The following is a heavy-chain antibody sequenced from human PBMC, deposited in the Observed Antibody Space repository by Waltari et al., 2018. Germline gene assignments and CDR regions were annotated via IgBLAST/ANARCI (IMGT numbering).Heavy chain of an antibody. Sequence: QVQLVQSGAEVKKPGSSVKVSCKASGGTFSSYAISWVRQAPGQGLEWMGGIIPICGTANYTQKFQGRVTSTTDESTSTAYMELSSLRSEDTAVYYGARGSGSGSYSSFDYWGQGTLVTVAS. D-gene: IGHD3-10*01. V-gene: IGHV1-69*05. J-gene: IGHJ4*02. CDR1: GGTFSSYA. CDR2: IIPICGTA. CDR3: ARGSGSGSYSSFDY.